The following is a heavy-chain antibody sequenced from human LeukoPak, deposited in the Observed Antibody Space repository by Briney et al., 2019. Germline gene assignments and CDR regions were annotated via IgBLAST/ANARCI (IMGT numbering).Heavy chain of an antibody. V-gene: IGHV3-21*01. CDR2: ISSSSSYI. Sequence: GGSLRLSCAASGXTFSSYSVNWVRQAPGKGLEWVSSISSSSSYIYYADSVKGRFTISRDNAKNSLYLQMNSLRAEDTAVYYCAREGTVTTDGMDVWGQGTTVTVSS. D-gene: IGHD4-17*01. CDR1: GXTFSSYS. J-gene: IGHJ6*02. CDR3: AREGTVTTDGMDV.